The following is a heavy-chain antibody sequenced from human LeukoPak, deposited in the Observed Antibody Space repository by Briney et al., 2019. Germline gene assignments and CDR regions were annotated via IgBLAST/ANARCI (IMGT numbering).Heavy chain of an antibody. Sequence: PSETLSLTCTVSGGSISSYYWSWIRQPPGKGLEWIGYIYYSGSTNYNPSLKSRVTISVDTSKNQLSLKLSSVTAADTAVYYCARYSSSWYGNAFDIWGQGTMVTVSS. V-gene: IGHV4-59*08. CDR1: GGSISSYY. CDR3: ARYSSSWYGNAFDI. J-gene: IGHJ3*02. CDR2: IYYSGST. D-gene: IGHD6-13*01.